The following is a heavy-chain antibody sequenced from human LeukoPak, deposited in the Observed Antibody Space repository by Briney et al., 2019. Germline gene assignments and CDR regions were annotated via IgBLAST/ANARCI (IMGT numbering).Heavy chain of an antibody. Sequence: PSETLSLTCAVYGGSFSGYYWSWIRQPPGKGPEWIGEINHSGSTNYNPSLKSRVTISVDTSKNQFSLKLSSVTAADTAVYYCAALRYFDWLFEDDAFDIWGQGTMVTVSS. CDR2: INHSGST. J-gene: IGHJ3*02. D-gene: IGHD3-9*01. CDR3: AALRYFDWLFEDDAFDI. V-gene: IGHV4-34*01. CDR1: GGSFSGYY.